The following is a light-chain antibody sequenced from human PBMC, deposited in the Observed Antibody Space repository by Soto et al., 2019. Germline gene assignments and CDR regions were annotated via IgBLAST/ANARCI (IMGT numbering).Light chain of an antibody. V-gene: IGLV2-14*01. J-gene: IGLJ1*01. CDR2: NVS. Sequence: QGVRTQPAPVSWAPGQAVGLSRTWNNRDVGGHDSVSWYQQHPGKAPKLMIYNVSNRPSGVSNRFSGSKSGNTASLTISGLLAEDEADYFCTSYTSASTYVFGAGTKVTVL. CDR1: NRDVGGHDS. CDR3: TSYTSASTYV.